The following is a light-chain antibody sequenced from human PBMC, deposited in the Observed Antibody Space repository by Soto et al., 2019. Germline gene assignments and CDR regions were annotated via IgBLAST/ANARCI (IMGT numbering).Light chain of an antibody. V-gene: IGLV2-14*01. Sequence: QSALTQPASVSGSPGQSIAISCTGTSSDVGGYNYVSWYQQHPGKAPKLMIYEVSNRPSGVSNRFSGSKSGNTASLTISGLQAEDEADYYCSSYTSSRPLVFGTGTKFIVL. J-gene: IGLJ1*01. CDR2: EVS. CDR3: SSYTSSRPLV. CDR1: SSDVGGYNY.